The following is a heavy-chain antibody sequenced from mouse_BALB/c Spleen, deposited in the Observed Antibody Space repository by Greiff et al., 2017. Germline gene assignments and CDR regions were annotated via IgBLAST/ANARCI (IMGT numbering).Heavy chain of an antibody. V-gene: IGHV1S81*02. D-gene: IGHD2-10*02. CDR3: TRQYGNLLYAMDY. Sequence: LQESGAELVKPGASVKLSCKASGYTFTSYYMYWVKQRPGQGLEWIGEINPSNGGTNFNEKFKSKATLTVDKSSSTAYMQLSSLTSEDSAVYYCTRQYGNLLYAMDYWGQGTSVTVSS. CDR2: INPSNGGT. J-gene: IGHJ4*01. CDR1: GYTFTSYY.